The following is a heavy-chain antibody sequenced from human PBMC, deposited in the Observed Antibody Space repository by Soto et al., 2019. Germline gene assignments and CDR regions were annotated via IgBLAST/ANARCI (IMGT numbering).Heavy chain of an antibody. Sequence: SVKVSCKASGGTFSSYAISWVRQAPGQGLEWIGGIIPIFGTANYAQKFQGRVTITADESTSTAYMELSSLRSEDTAVYYCARGRRSRYCSGGXCYESIAVAGMGYYFDYWGQGTLVTVSS. V-gene: IGHV1-69*13. J-gene: IGHJ4*02. D-gene: IGHD2-15*01. CDR3: ARGRRSRYCSGGXCYESIAVAGMGYYFDY. CDR1: GGTFSSYA. CDR2: IIPIFGTA.